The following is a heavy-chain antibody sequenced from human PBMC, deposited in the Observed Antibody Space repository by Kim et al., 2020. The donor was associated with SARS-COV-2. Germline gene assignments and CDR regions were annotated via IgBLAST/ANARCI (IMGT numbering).Heavy chain of an antibody. V-gene: IGHV1-24*01. Sequence: ASVKVSCKVPGYTLTELSMHWVRQAPGKGLEWMGGFDPEDGETIYAQKFQGRVTMTEDTSTDTAYMELSSLRSEDTAVYYCATDQNYYGSGSYHNWFDPWGQGTLVTVSS. D-gene: IGHD3-10*01. CDR2: FDPEDGET. CDR3: ATDQNYYGSGSYHNWFDP. CDR1: GYTLTELS. J-gene: IGHJ5*02.